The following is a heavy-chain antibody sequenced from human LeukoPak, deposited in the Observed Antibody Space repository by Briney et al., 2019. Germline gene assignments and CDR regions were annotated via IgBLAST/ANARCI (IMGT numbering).Heavy chain of an antibody. CDR2: IYYSGST. V-gene: IGHV4-59*08. CDR1: GVSIRSYY. CDR3: ARNVWSAGTVDY. Sequence: SETLSLTCTVSGVSIRSYYWSWIRQPPGRGLEWIGYIYYSGSTNSNPSLKSRLTISVDTSKNQFSLKLSSVTAADTAVYYCARNVWSAGTVDYWGQGTLVTVSS. D-gene: IGHD6-19*01. J-gene: IGHJ4*02.